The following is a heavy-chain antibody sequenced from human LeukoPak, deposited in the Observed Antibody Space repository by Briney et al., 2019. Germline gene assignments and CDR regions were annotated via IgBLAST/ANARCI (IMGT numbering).Heavy chain of an antibody. CDR1: GGSFSGYY. J-gene: IGHJ5*02. D-gene: IGHD3-10*01. CDR2: INHSGST. V-gene: IGHV4-34*01. CDR3: AGRPRGVISVSGRFDP. Sequence: PSETLSLTCAVYGGSFSGYYWSWIRQPPGKGPEWIGEINHSGSTNYNPSLKSRVTISVDTSKNQFSLKLSSVTAADTAVCYCAGRPRGVISVSGRFDPWGQGTLVTVSS.